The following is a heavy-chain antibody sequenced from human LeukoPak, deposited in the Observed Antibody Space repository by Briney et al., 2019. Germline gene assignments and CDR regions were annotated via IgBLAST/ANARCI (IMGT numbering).Heavy chain of an antibody. Sequence: SETLSLTCGVYGGSFSGDYWSWVRQPPGKGLEWIGEINHSGSASYNPSLKSRVTISVGTSKNQFSLKLSSVTAADTAVYYCARDMENEWELRIFGYWGQGTLVTVSS. V-gene: IGHV4-34*01. D-gene: IGHD1-26*01. CDR1: GGSFSGDY. J-gene: IGHJ4*02. CDR3: ARDMENEWELRIFGY. CDR2: INHSGSA.